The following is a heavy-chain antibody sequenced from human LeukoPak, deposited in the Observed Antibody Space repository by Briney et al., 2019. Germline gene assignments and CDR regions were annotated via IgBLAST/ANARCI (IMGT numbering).Heavy chain of an antibody. Sequence: GGSLRLSCAASGFTFRSFGMYWVRQAPGKGLEWVAVIWYDGSQRYYADSVTGRFTISRDNSRNTLCLQMNSLRAEDTAVYYCARDTGASANYWGQGTLVIVSS. D-gene: IGHD4/OR15-4a*01. CDR2: IWYDGSQR. V-gene: IGHV3-33*01. J-gene: IGHJ4*02. CDR3: ARDTGASANY. CDR1: GFTFRSFG.